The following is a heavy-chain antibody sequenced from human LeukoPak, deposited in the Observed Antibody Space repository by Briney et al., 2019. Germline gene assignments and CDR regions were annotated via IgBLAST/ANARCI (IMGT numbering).Heavy chain of an antibody. CDR2: ISASGGST. CDR1: GFTFSTYA. V-gene: IGHV3-23*01. Sequence: HTGGSLRLSCAASGFTFSTYAMTWVRQAPGRGLEWVSTISASGGSTYYADSVKGRFTISRDISKNTLYLQMNNLRAEDTAVYYCARYCSGGGCYSGLAYWGQGTLVAVSS. D-gene: IGHD2-15*01. CDR3: ARYCSGGGCYSGLAY. J-gene: IGHJ4*02.